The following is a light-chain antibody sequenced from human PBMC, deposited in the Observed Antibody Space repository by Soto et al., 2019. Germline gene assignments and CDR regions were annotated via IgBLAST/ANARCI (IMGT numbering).Light chain of an antibody. Sequence: DIQMTQSPSTLSASVGDRITITCRASQSIRSWLAWYQQKPGKAPKVLIYDASTLESGVPPRFSGDGSRTEFTLTISGLQPDDFATYYCQHYNSYSEAFGQGTKA. CDR3: QHYNSYSEA. J-gene: IGKJ1*01. CDR1: QSIRSW. V-gene: IGKV1-5*01. CDR2: DAS.